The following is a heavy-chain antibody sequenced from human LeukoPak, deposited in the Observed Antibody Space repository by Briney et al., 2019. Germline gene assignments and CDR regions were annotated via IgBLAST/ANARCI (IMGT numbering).Heavy chain of an antibody. D-gene: IGHD3-9*01. Sequence: GGSLRLSCAASGFTFRTSGMSWVRQAPGKGLEWVSAISGSGVSTYYADFVKGRFTISRDNSKNTLYLQMNSLRAEDTAEYYCAREGTYYDILTGYYRGGLFDYWGQGTLVTVSS. CDR1: GFTFRTSG. CDR2: ISGSGVST. CDR3: AREGTYYDILTGYYRGGLFDY. V-gene: IGHV3-23*01. J-gene: IGHJ4*02.